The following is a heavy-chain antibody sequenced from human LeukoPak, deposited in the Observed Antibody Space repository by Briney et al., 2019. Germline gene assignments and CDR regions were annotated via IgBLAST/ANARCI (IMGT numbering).Heavy chain of an antibody. J-gene: IGHJ4*02. D-gene: IGHD3-9*01. CDR2: INPNSGDT. CDR3: ARYYDILTGYHDSIDY. Sequence: GASVKVSCKTSGYTFTDYYLHWVRQAPGQGLEWMGWINPNSGDTGYAQKFQGSITVTRDTSITTAYMEVSRLRSDDTAVYYCARYYDILTGYHDSIDYWGQGTLVTVSS. V-gene: IGHV1-2*02. CDR1: GYTFTDYY.